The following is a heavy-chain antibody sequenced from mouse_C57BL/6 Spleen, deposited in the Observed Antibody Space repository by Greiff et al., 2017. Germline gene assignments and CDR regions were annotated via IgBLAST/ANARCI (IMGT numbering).Heavy chain of an antibody. J-gene: IGHJ1*03. D-gene: IGHD1-1*01. CDR3: ARSYYGHWYFDV. CDR2: IYPGDGDT. CDR1: GYAFSSYW. V-gene: IGHV1-80*01. Sequence: QVQLQQSGAELVKPGASVKISCKASGYAFSSYWMNWVKQRPGKGLEWIGQIYPGDGDTNYNGTFKGKATLTADKSSSTAYMQLSSLTSEDAAVYFCARSYYGHWYFDVWGTGTTVTVSS.